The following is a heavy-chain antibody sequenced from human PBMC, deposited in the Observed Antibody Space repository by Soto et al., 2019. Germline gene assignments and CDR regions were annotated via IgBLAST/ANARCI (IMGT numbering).Heavy chain of an antibody. V-gene: IGHV1-18*01. D-gene: IGHD3-22*01. Sequence: ASVKVSCKASGYTFTSYGISWVRQAPGQGLEWMGWISAYNGNTNYAQKLQGRVTMTTDTSTSTAYMELRSLRSDDTAVYYCASGLSYYDSSGYFTPIGMDVWGQGTTVTVSS. J-gene: IGHJ6*02. CDR3: ASGLSYYDSSGYFTPIGMDV. CDR2: ISAYNGNT. CDR1: GYTFTSYG.